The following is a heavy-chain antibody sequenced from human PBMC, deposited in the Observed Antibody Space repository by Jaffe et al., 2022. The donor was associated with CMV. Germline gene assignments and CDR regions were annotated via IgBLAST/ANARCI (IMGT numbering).Heavy chain of an antibody. CDR3: TRDPGPPWVDYVWY. Sequence: EVQLVESGGGLVQPGRSLRLSCTASGFTFGDYAMSWVRQAPGKGLEWVGFIRSKAYGGTTEYAASVKGRFTISRDDSKSIAYLQMNSLKTEDTAVYYCTRDPGPPWVDYVWYWGQGTLVTVSS. CDR1: GFTFGDYA. V-gene: IGHV3-49*04. J-gene: IGHJ4*02. CDR2: IRSKAYGGTT. D-gene: IGHD3-16*01.